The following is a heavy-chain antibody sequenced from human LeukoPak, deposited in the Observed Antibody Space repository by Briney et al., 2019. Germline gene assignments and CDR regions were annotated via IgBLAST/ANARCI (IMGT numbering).Heavy chain of an antibody. Sequence: GGSLRLSCVASGFAFSSFAMSWVRQAPGKGLEWVSGLTGSGSTYHADSVKGRFTISRDNSKNTLSLQMNSLRAEDTAVYYCAKMGGWRLYDYCMDVWGKGTTVTVSS. J-gene: IGHJ6*03. D-gene: IGHD3-16*01. CDR1: GFAFSSFA. V-gene: IGHV3-23*01. CDR2: LTGSGST. CDR3: AKMGGWRLYDYCMDV.